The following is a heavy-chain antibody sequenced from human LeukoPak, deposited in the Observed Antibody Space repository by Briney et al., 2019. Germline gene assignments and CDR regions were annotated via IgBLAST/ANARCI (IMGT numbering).Heavy chain of an antibody. CDR3: ARRNWVFDAFDI. Sequence: PSETLSLTCTVSGGSISSYYWSWIRQPPGKGLEWIGEINHSGSTNYNPSLKSRVTISVDTSKNQSSLKLSSVTAADTAVYYCARRNWVFDAFDIWGQGTMVTVSS. V-gene: IGHV4-34*01. D-gene: IGHD6-13*01. J-gene: IGHJ3*02. CDR1: GGSISSYY. CDR2: INHSGST.